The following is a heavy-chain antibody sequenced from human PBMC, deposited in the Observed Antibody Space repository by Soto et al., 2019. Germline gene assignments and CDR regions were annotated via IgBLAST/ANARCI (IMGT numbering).Heavy chain of an antibody. CDR2: ISWNSGSI. V-gene: IGHV3-9*01. CDR1: GFTFDDYA. D-gene: IGHD2-15*01. CDR3: ANDTWWQPYFDY. Sequence: EVQLVESGGGLVQPGRSLRLSCAASGFTFDDYAMHWVRQAPGKGLEWVSGISWNSGSIGYADSVKGRFTLSRDNAKNSLYLQMNSLRAEDTALYYCANDTWWQPYFDYCGQGTLVTVSS. J-gene: IGHJ4*02.